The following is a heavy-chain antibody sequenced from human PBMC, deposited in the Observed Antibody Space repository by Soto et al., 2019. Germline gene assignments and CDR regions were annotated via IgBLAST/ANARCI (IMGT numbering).Heavy chain of an antibody. V-gene: IGHV3-30*09. J-gene: IGHJ6*02. Sequence: QVQVVESGGGVVQPGRSLRLSCAASGFTFSSYAMHWVRQAPGKGLEWVALISYEGSNKYYADSVKGRFAISRDNSKNTLYLQMNSLRAEDTAVYYCARMGLLHGMDVWGQGTTVTVSS. CDR1: GFTFSSYA. D-gene: IGHD2-15*01. CDR3: ARMGLLHGMDV. CDR2: ISYEGSNK.